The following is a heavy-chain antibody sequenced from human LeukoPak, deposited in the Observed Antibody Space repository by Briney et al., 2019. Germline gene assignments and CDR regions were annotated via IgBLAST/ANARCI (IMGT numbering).Heavy chain of an antibody. J-gene: IGHJ4*02. CDR2: VRYDGSNK. CDR3: AKGDFWSGAHRTHFDY. CDR1: GFTFSSYG. Sequence: PGGSLRLSCAASGFTFSSYGMHWVRQAPGKGLEWVAFVRYDGSNKYYADSVKGRFTISRDNSKNTLYLQMNSLRAEDTAVYYCAKGDFWSGAHRTHFDYWGQGTLVTVSS. V-gene: IGHV3-30*02. D-gene: IGHD3-3*01.